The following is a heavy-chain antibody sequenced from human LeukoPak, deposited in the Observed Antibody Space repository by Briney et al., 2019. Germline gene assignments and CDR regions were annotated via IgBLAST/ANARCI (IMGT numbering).Heavy chain of an antibody. CDR1: GFTFSTDW. V-gene: IGHV3-7*01. CDR3: ARVIRLCSSTSCDNYYYGMDV. CDR2: INQDGSTI. Sequence: GGSLRLSCAGSGFTFSTDWMSWVRQAPGKGLEWVANINQDGSTIYYVDSSKGRFTISRDNAKNSLYLQMNSLRAEDTAVYYCARVIRLCSSTSCDNYYYGMDVWGQGTTVTVSS. D-gene: IGHD2-2*01. J-gene: IGHJ6*02.